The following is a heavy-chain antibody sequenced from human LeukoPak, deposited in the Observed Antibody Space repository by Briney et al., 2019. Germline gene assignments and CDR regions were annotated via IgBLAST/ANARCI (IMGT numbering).Heavy chain of an antibody. J-gene: IGHJ4*02. Sequence: SETLSLTCTVPGGSISSGSYYWSWIRQPAGKGLEWIGRIYTSGSTNYNPSLKSRVTISVDTSKNQFSLKLSSVTAADTAVYYCARIPNEWELDYWGQGTLVTVSS. D-gene: IGHD1-26*01. CDR3: ARIPNEWELDY. CDR2: IYTSGST. V-gene: IGHV4-61*02. CDR1: GGSISSGSYY.